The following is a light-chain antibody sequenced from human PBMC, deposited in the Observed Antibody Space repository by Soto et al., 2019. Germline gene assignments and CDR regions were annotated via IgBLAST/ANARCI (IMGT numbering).Light chain of an antibody. CDR2: DAS. CDR1: QSISSW. V-gene: IGKV1-5*01. CDR3: QQYNSYSWT. Sequence: DIQITHSPSTLSASVVDRGTITCRASQSISSWLAWYQQKPGKAPKLLIYDASSLESGVPSRFSGSGSGTEFTLTISSLQPDDFATYYCQQYNSYSWTFGQGTKVDTK. J-gene: IGKJ1*01.